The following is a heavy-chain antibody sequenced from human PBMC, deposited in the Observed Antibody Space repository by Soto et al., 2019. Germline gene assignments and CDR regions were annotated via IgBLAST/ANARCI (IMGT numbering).Heavy chain of an antibody. J-gene: IGHJ4*02. CDR3: ARDRAVAGNYFDY. CDR2: ISAYNCNT. V-gene: IGHV1-18*04. CDR1: GYNFTSYG. Sequence: ASVKVSCKASGYNFTSYGMRWVRQAAGQGREWMGWISAYNCNTNDAQKLQGRVTMTTDTSTSTAYMELRSLRSDDTAVYYCARDRAVAGNYFDYWGQGTLVTVSS. D-gene: IGHD6-19*01.